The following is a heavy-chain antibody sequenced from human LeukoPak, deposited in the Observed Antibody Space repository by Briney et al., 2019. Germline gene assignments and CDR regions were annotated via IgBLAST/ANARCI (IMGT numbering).Heavy chain of an antibody. J-gene: IGHJ5*02. CDR2: IYPGDSDT. Sequence: GESLKISCKGSGYSFTSYWVGWVRQMPGKGLEWMGIIYPGDSDTRYSPSFQGQVTISADKSISTAYLQWSSLKASDTAMYYCARIRITMVRGVDNWFDPWGREPWSPSPQ. CDR1: GYSFTSYW. V-gene: IGHV5-51*01. D-gene: IGHD3-10*01. CDR3: ARIRITMVRGVDNWFDP.